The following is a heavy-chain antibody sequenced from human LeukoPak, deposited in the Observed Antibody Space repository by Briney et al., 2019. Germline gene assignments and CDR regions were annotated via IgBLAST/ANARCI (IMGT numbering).Heavy chain of an antibody. CDR1: GGSISSGNYY. D-gene: IGHD4-11*01. CDR3: ARVPDYSNKNWFDP. V-gene: IGHV4-31*03. Sequence: SETLSLTCTVSGGSISSGNYYWSWIRQHPGKGLEWIGYIYYSGSTYYNPSLKSRVTVSVDTSKNQFSLKLSSVTAVDTAVYYCARVPDYSNKNWFDPWGQGTLVTVSS. CDR2: IYYSGST. J-gene: IGHJ5*02.